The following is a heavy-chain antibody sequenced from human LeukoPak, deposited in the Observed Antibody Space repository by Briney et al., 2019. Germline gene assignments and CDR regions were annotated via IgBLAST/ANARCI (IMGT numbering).Heavy chain of an antibody. J-gene: IGHJ5*02. V-gene: IGHV4-34*01. CDR1: GGSFSGYY. D-gene: IGHD3-9*01. CDR3: ARGLRYFDRGRWFDP. Sequence: SETLSLTCAVYGGSFSGYYWSWIRQPPGKGLEWIGEINHSGSTNYNPSLKSRVTISVDTSKNQFSLKLSSVTAADTAVYYCARGLRYFDRGRWFDPWGQGTLVTVSS. CDR2: INHSGST.